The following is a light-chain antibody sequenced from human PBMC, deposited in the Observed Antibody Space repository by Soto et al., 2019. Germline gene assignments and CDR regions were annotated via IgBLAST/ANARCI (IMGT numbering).Light chain of an antibody. CDR3: QQYGSSPRT. CDR2: GAS. V-gene: IGKV3-20*01. J-gene: IGKJ1*01. Sequence: ESVLTQSPGTLSLSPGERATLSCRASQSVSSSYLAWYQQKPGQAPRLLIYGASSRATGIPDRFSGSGSGTDFTLTISRLEPEDFEVYYCQQYGSSPRTFGQGTKVDIK. CDR1: QSVSSSY.